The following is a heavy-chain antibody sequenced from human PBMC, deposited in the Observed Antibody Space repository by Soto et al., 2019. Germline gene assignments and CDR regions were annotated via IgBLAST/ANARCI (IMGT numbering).Heavy chain of an antibody. CDR2: TYYRSKWYN. J-gene: IGHJ4*02. CDR1: GDSVSSNSAA. D-gene: IGHD3-3*01. CDR3: ARDPRSAYYHDH. V-gene: IGHV6-1*01. Sequence: PSQTLSLTCVISGDSVSSNSAAWNWIRQSPSRGLEWLGRTYYRSKWYNDYAVSAKSRITINPDTSKNQFSLKLSSVTAADTAVYYCARDPRSAYYHDHWGQGTLVNVSS.